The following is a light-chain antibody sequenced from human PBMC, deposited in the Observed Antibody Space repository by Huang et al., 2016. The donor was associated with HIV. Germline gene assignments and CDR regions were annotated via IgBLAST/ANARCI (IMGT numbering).Light chain of an antibody. Sequence: IQLTQSPSSLSASIGDRVTITCRASQGISTSLAWYQQKPGKAPNLLIFDASSLRSGVPSRFSGSRSGTVFTLSISSMQPEDFATYFCQQLRSYPLTFGGGTKVEIK. CDR2: DAS. V-gene: IGKV1-9*01. CDR3: QQLRSYPLT. CDR1: QGISTS. J-gene: IGKJ4*01.